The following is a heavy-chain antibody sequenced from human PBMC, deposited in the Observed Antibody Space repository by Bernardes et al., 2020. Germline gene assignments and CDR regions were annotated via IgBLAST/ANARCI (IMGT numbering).Heavy chain of an antibody. CDR2: INHSGST. J-gene: IGHJ5*02. V-gene: IGHV4-34*01. D-gene: IGHD2-2*01. CDR1: GGSFSGYY. CDR3: ARGSLDTLGGSCSSTSCYQDWFDP. Sequence: SETLSLTCAVYGGSFSGYYWSWIRQPPGKGLEWLGEINHSGSTNYNPSLKSRVTISVDTSKNQFSLKLSSVTAADTAVYYCARGSLDTLGGSCSSTSCYQDWFDPWGQGTLVTVSS.